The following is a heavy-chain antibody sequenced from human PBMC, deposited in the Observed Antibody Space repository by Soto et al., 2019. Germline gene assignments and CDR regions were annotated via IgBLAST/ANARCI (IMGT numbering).Heavy chain of an antibody. CDR2: IGSSGSPL. Sequence: GGSLSLSCVASGFTFSDSYMSWIRQAPGKGLEEIANIGSSGSPLYYADSVKGRFTISRDNDKNLLYLQMNDLRVEDSAVYYCARGQQPATNWFVPWGEGILVTVSS. J-gene: IGHJ5*02. CDR3: ARGQQPATNWFVP. V-gene: IGHV3-11*01. CDR1: GFTFSDSY. D-gene: IGHD5-18*01.